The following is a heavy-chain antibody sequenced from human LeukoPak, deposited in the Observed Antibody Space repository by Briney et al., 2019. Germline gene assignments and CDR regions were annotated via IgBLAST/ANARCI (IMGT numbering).Heavy chain of an antibody. D-gene: IGHD6-19*01. Sequence: GRSLRLSCAASGFTFSSYEMNWVRQAPGKGLEWVSYISDSGSTIYYADSVKGRFTISRDNAKNSVYLQMNSLRVEDTAVYYCVRDHSGWSLDPWGQGTLVTVSS. CDR1: GFTFSSYE. J-gene: IGHJ5*02. V-gene: IGHV3-48*03. CDR2: ISDSGSTI. CDR3: VRDHSGWSLDP.